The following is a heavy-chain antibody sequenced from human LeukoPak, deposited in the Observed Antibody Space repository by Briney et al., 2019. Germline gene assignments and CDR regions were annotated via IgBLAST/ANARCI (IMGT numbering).Heavy chain of an antibody. CDR2: ISSSSSYI. V-gene: IGHV3-21*01. D-gene: IGHD4-17*01. CDR1: GFTFSSYS. CDR3: ARDPGDDYGDYDDY. Sequence: GGSLRLSCAASGFTFSSYSMNWVRQAPGKGLEWVSSISSSSSYIYYADSVKGRFTISRDNAKNSLYLQMNSLRAEDTAVYYCARDPGDDYGDYDDYWGQGTLVTVSS. J-gene: IGHJ4*02.